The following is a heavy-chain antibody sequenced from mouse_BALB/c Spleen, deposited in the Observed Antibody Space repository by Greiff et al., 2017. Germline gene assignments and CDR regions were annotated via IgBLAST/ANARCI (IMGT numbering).Heavy chain of an antibody. CDR3: ARCYYGGSYEGVDG. Sequence: VQLQQPGAELVMPGASVKMSCKASGYTFTDYWMHWVKQRPGQGLEWIGAIDTSDSYTSYNQKFKGKATLTVDESSSTAYMQLSSLTSEGSAVYYCARCYYGGSYEGVDGGGQGSTLTVS. V-gene: IGHV1-69*01. J-gene: IGHJ2*01. D-gene: IGHD1-1*01. CDR2: IDTSDSYT. CDR1: GYTFTDYW.